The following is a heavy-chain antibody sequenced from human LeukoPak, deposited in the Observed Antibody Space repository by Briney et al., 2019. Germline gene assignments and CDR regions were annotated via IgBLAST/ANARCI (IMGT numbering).Heavy chain of an antibody. CDR3: AREVVVVPAAIRAYYYYYGMDV. J-gene: IGHJ6*02. D-gene: IGHD2-2*02. CDR1: GYTFTRYG. Sequence: ASVKVSCKASGYTFTRYGISWVRQAPGQGLEWMGWISAYNGNTNYAQKLQGRVTMTTDTSTSTAYMELRSLRSDDTAVYYCAREVVVVPAAIRAYYYYYGMDVWGQGTMVTVSS. CDR2: ISAYNGNT. V-gene: IGHV1-18*01.